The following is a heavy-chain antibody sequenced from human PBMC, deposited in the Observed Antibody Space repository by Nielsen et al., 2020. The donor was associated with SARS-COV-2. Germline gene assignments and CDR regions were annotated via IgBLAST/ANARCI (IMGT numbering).Heavy chain of an antibody. J-gene: IGHJ4*02. V-gene: IGHV1-2*02. CDR3: ARVLGITFGGVISGPFDY. Sequence: WVRQAPGQGLEWMGWINPNSGDTSYAQKFQGRVTMTRDTSASTAYMELSSLRSEDTAVYYCARVLGITFGGVISGPFDYWGQGTLVTVSS. CDR2: INPNSGDT. D-gene: IGHD3-16*02.